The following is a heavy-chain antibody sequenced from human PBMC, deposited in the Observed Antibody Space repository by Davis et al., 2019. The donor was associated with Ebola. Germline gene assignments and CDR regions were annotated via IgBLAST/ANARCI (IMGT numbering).Heavy chain of an antibody. V-gene: IGHV3-48*04. CDR2: ISGSATST. Sequence: GESLKISCVASGFNFSNYAMNWVRQAPGKGLEWVSYISGSATSTFYADSVKGRFTISRDNARDSLYLQMDSLRVEDTAIYYCARDAFSLSRYDTEDHWGQGTLVTVSS. J-gene: IGHJ4*02. CDR1: GFNFSNYA. D-gene: IGHD3-9*01. CDR3: ARDAFSLSRYDTEDH.